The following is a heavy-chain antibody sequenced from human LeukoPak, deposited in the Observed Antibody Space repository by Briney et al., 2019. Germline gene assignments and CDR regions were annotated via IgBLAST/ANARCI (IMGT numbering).Heavy chain of an antibody. J-gene: IGHJ6*02. CDR3: ARVGPYYDFWSGYNYYYGMDV. CDR1: GDSISSYY. Sequence: SETLSLTCTVSGDSISSYYWSWIRQPPGKGLGWIGYIYYSGSTNYNPSLKSRVTISVDTSKNQFSLKLSSVTAADTAVYYCARVGPYYDFWSGYNYYYGMDVWGQGTTVTVSS. D-gene: IGHD3-3*01. CDR2: IYYSGST. V-gene: IGHV4-59*01.